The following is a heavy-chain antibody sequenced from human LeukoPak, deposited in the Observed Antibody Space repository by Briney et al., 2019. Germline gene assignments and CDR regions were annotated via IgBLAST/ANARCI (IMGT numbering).Heavy chain of an antibody. CDR1: GYTFTSYY. Sequence: GASVKVSCKASGYTFTSYYMHWVRQAPGQGLEWMGIINPSGGSTSYAQKFQGRVTMTRDTSTSTVYMELSSLRSEDTAMYYCARDEVAATDKGDWFDPWGQGTLVTVSS. J-gene: IGHJ5*02. V-gene: IGHV1-46*01. CDR3: ARDEVAATDKGDWFDP. D-gene: IGHD6-13*01. CDR2: INPSGGST.